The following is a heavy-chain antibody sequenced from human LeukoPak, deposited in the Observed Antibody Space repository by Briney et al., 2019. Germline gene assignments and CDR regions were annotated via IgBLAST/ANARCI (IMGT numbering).Heavy chain of an antibody. CDR2: IYTSGST. D-gene: IGHD6-13*01. J-gene: IGHJ4*02. Sequence: SETLSLTCTVSGGSFSSYYWSWIRQPPGKGLEWIGYIYTSGSTNYNPSLKSRVTISVDTSKNQFSLKLSSVTAADTAVYYCARGALGIAAAGNHYFDYWGQGTLVTVSS. CDR1: GGSFSSYY. CDR3: ARGALGIAAAGNHYFDY. V-gene: IGHV4-4*09.